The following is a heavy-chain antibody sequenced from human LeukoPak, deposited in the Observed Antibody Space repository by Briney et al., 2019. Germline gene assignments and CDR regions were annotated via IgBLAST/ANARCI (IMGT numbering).Heavy chain of an antibody. CDR3: ARFVGVTTTRYYYYGMDV. V-gene: IGHV5-51*01. CDR1: GYSFTSYW. J-gene: IGHJ6*02. D-gene: IGHD1-26*01. CDR2: IYPGDSDT. Sequence: GESLKISCKGSGYSFTSYWIGWVRQMPGKGLEWMGIIYPGDSDTRYSPSFQGQVTISADKSISTAYLQWSSLKASDTAMYYCARFVGVTTTRYYYYGMDVWGQGTTVTVSS.